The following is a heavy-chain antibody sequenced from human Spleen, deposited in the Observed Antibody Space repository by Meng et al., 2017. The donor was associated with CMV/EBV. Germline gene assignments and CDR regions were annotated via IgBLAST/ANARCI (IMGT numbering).Heavy chain of an antibody. CDR1: GYIFTDYW. D-gene: IGHD4-11*01. J-gene: IGHJ6*02. CDR3: ARQKGLHIPMDV. CDR2: IYPGDSDT. V-gene: IGHV5-51*01. Sequence: KVSCKGSGYIFTDYWIGWVRQMPGKGLEWVGFIYPGDSDTRYSPSFQGQVTISADKSISTAYLQWSSLKASDTAMYYCARQKGLHIPMDVWGQGTTVTVSS.